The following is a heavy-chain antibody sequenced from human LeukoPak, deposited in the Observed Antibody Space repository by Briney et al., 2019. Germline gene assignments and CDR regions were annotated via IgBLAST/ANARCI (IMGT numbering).Heavy chain of an antibody. V-gene: IGHV3-23*01. Sequence: GGSLRLSCAASGFTFNGYAMSWVRQAPGKGLEWVSTISGSVGNTYYADSVKGRFTISRDNSKNTLSLQMNSLRAEDTAVYYCAERGSGGNSISSNWFDPWGQGTLVIVSS. CDR1: GFTFNGYA. CDR2: ISGSVGNT. J-gene: IGHJ5*02. D-gene: IGHD4-23*01. CDR3: AERGSGGNSISSNWFDP.